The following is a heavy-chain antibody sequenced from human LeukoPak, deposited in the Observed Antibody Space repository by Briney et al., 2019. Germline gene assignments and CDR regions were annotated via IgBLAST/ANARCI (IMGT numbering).Heavy chain of an antibody. CDR1: GASIRSGDYY. D-gene: IGHD4-23*01. Sequence: PSETLSLTCTVSGASIRSGDYYWSWIRQPPGKGLEWIGYIYDSGSTNYNPSLKSRVTISVDTSKNQFSLKLSSVTAADTAVYYCARENNGDYGRINWFDPWGQGTLVTVSS. CDR3: ARENNGDYGRINWFDP. CDR2: IYDSGST. V-gene: IGHV4-61*08. J-gene: IGHJ5*02.